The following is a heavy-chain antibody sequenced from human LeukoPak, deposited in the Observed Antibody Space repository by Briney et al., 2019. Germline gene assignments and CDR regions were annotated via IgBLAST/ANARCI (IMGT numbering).Heavy chain of an antibody. D-gene: IGHD1-26*01. Sequence: PSETLSLNCTVSGGSISSGTYHWGWVRQPPGKDLEWIGNIHYSGSTYYNPSLKSPVTISVDTSKNQFSLQLSSVTAADTAVYYCAGRVGASIWTGMHFWGQGTLVTVSS. V-gene: IGHV4-39*01. CDR1: GGSISSGTYH. CDR3: AGRVGASIWTGMHF. J-gene: IGHJ4*02. CDR2: IHYSGST.